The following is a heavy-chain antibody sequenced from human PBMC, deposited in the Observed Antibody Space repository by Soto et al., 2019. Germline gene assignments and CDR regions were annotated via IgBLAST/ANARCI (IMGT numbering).Heavy chain of an antibody. CDR3: AKDGDYCSGGSCYETIDY. V-gene: IGHV3-30*18. D-gene: IGHD2-15*01. CDR2: ISYDGSNK. CDR1: GFTFSSYG. Sequence: QVQLVESGGGVVQPGRSLRLSCAASGFTFSSYGMHWVRQAPGKGLEWVAVISYDGSNKYYADSVKGRFTISRDNSKNTLYLQMNSLRAEDTAVYYCAKDGDYCSGGSCYETIDYWCQGTLFTVSS. J-gene: IGHJ4*02.